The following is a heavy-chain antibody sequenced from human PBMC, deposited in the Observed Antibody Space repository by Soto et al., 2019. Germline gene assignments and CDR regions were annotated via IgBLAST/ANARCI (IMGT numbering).Heavy chain of an antibody. V-gene: IGHV3-30*03. D-gene: IGHD3-10*01. CDR1: GFCCDSNG. CDR3: ARDEGSE. Sequence: PGGSLRLSCAASGFCCDSNGMHWVRQAPGKGLEWVAMISYDGTDEYYADSVKGRFTISRGNSKNTVYLQMNSLRADDTAVYYCARDEGSEWGQGT. J-gene: IGHJ4*02. CDR2: ISYDGTDE.